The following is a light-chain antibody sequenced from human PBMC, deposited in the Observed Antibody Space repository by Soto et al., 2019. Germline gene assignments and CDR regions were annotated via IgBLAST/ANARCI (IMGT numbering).Light chain of an antibody. V-gene: IGKV3-11*01. CDR2: DAS. CDR3: QQRSNWSIT. CDR1: QSVRSY. Sequence: EIVLTQSPATLSLSPGERATLSCRASQSVRSYLGWYQQKPGQAPRLLIYDASNRATGIPARFSGSGSGTDFTLTISSLEPQDFAVYYCQQRSNWSITFGQGTRLEIK. J-gene: IGKJ5*01.